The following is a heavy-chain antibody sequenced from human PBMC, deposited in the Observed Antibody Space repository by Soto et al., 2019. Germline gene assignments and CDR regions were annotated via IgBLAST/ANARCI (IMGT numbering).Heavy chain of an antibody. Sequence: GGSLRLSCAASGFTFSSYAMSWVRQAPGKGLEWVSAISGSGGSTYYADSVKGRFTISRDNSKNTLYLQMNSLRAEDTAVYYCAKDLSEYSDSSGYYSWFDPWGQGTLVTVSS. CDR3: AKDLSEYSDSSGYYSWFDP. J-gene: IGHJ5*02. CDR1: GFTFSSYA. CDR2: ISGSGGST. V-gene: IGHV3-23*01. D-gene: IGHD3-22*01.